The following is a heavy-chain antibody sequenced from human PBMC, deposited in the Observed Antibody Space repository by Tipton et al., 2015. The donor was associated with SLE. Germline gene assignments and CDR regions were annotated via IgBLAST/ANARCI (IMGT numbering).Heavy chain of an antibody. J-gene: IGHJ5*02. CDR1: GGSISSSSYY. Sequence: GLVKPSETLSLTCTVSGGSISSSSYYWGWIRQPPGKGLEWIGRVYTSGSTNYNPSLKSRVTISVDTSENQFSLKLSSVTAADTAVYYCARGGTGDGRNPFDPWGQGTLVTVSS. D-gene: IGHD4-17*01. CDR2: VYTSGST. CDR3: ARGGTGDGRNPFDP. V-gene: IGHV4-39*07.